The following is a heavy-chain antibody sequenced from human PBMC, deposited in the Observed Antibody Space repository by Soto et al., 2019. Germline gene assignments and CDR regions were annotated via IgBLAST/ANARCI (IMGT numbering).Heavy chain of an antibody. Sequence: AASVKVSCKASGGTFSSYAISWVRQAPGQGLEWMGGIIPIFGTANYAQKFQGRVTITADESTSTAYMELSSLRSEDTAVYYCATGLGGYSGYDRSKTNCYYVMDVWGQGTTVTVSS. D-gene: IGHD5-12*01. J-gene: IGHJ6*02. CDR3: ATGLGGYSGYDRSKTNCYYVMDV. CDR1: GGTFSSYA. V-gene: IGHV1-69*13. CDR2: IIPIFGTA.